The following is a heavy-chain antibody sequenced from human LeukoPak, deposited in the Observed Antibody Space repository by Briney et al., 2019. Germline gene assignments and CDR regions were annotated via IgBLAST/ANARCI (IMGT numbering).Heavy chain of an antibody. CDR2: INPSGGST. D-gene: IGHD3-22*01. V-gene: IGHV1-46*01. J-gene: IGHJ4*02. Sequence: GASVKVSCKASGYTFTSYYMHWVRQAPGQGLEWMGIINPSGGSTSYAQKFQGRVTMTRDMSTSTVYMELSSLRSEDTALYYCARVRTYYYDSSTSGFDYWGQGTLVTVSS. CDR3: ARVRTYYYDSSTSGFDY. CDR1: GYTFTSYY.